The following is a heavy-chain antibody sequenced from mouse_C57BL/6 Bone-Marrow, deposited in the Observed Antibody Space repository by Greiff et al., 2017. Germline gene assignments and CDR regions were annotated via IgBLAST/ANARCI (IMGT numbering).Heavy chain of an antibody. J-gene: IGHJ2*01. CDR3: TRQGLYGSSRYYFDY. CDR1: GYTFTDYE. Sequence: QVQLQQSGAELVRPGASVTLSCKASGYTFTDYEMHWVKQTPVHGLEWIGAIDPETGGTAYNQKFKGKAILTADKSSSTAYMELRSLTSEDSAVYYDTRQGLYGSSRYYFDYWDRGNTLTVTS. D-gene: IGHD1-1*01. CDR2: IDPETGGT. V-gene: IGHV1-15*01.